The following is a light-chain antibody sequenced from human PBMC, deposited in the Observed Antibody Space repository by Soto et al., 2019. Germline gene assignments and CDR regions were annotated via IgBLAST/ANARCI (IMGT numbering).Light chain of an antibody. CDR2: ANN. J-gene: IGLJ3*02. V-gene: IGLV1-40*01. CDR1: SSNIGAGYD. CDR3: QSHDSSLSGSV. Sequence: QSVLTQPPSVSGAPGQRVTISCTGSSSNIGAGYDVHWYQQLPGAAPKLLIYANNNRPSGVPDRFSASKSGTSASLAITGLQAEDEADYYCQSHDSSLSGSVFGGGTQLTVL.